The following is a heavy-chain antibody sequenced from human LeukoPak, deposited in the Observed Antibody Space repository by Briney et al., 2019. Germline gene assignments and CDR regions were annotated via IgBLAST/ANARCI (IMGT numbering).Heavy chain of an antibody. D-gene: IGHD4-11*01. CDR2: ISYDGSNK. J-gene: IGHJ5*02. Sequence: PGGSLRLSCATSGFTFSRYAMHWVRQAPGKGLEWVAVISYDGSNKYYADSVKGRFTISRDNSKNTLYLQMNSLRAEDTAVYYCAKGVTTVTPYWFDPWGQGTLVTVSS. CDR1: GFTFSRYA. V-gene: IGHV3-30*04. CDR3: AKGVTTVTPYWFDP.